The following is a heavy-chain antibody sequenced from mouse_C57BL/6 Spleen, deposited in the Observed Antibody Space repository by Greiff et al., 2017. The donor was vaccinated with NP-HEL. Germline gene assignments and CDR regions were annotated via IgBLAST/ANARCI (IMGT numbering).Heavy chain of an antibody. CDR2: ISNLAYSI. CDR1: GFTFSDYG. CDR3: ARDSSGYGGFAY. Sequence: DVHLVESGGGLVQPGGSLKLSCAASGFTFSDYGMAWVRQAPRKGPEWVAFISNLAYSIYYADTVTGRFTIARENAKNTLYLEMSSLRSEDTAVYYCARDSSGYGGFAYWGQGTLVTVSA. D-gene: IGHD3-2*02. V-gene: IGHV5-15*01. J-gene: IGHJ3*01.